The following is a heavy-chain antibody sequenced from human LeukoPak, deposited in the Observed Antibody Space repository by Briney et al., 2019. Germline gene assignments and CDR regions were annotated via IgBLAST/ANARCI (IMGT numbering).Heavy chain of an antibody. D-gene: IGHD2-21*02. CDR2: IYYSGST. Sequence: PSETLSLTCTVSGGSVSSGSYYWSWIRQPPGKGLEWIGYIYYSGSTNYNPSLKSRVTISVDTSKNQFSLKLSSVTAADTAVYYCARAKALLSPEAYFDYWGQGTLVTVSS. J-gene: IGHJ4*02. CDR1: GGSVSSGSYY. CDR3: ARAKALLSPEAYFDY. V-gene: IGHV4-61*01.